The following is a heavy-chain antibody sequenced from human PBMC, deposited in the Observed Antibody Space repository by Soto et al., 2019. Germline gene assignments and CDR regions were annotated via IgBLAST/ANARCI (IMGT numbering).Heavy chain of an antibody. CDR2: ISGDSRYT. V-gene: IGHV3-11*06. D-gene: IGHD6-19*01. CDR1: GFIFSEYY. CDR3: ARDQGIAVAGTGPVFDY. Sequence: PGGSLRLSCAASGFIFSEYYMNWIRQAPGKGLEWVSYISGDSRYTNYADSVKGRFTISRDNAKNSLYLQMNDLRAEDTAIYFCARDQGIAVAGTGPVFDYWGQGTLVTVSS. J-gene: IGHJ4*02.